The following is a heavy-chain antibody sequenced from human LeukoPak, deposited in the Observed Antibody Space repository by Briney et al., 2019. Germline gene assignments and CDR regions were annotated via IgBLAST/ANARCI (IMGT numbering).Heavy chain of an antibody. D-gene: IGHD1-26*01. Sequence: NPGGSLRLSCAASGFTFSAYSMNWVRQAPGKGLEWVSSISSGSSYIYYADSVKGRFTISRDNAKNSLYLQMNSLRAEDTAVYYCASDLHNRYSGSYGNDFDYWGQGTLVTVSS. CDR2: ISSGSSYI. V-gene: IGHV3-21*01. CDR1: GFTFSAYS. J-gene: IGHJ4*02. CDR3: ASDLHNRYSGSYGNDFDY.